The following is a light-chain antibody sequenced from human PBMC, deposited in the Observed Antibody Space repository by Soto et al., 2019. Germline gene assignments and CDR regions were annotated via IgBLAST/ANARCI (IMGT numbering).Light chain of an antibody. CDR2: GTS. Sequence: EIVLTQSPGTLSLSPGERATLSCRASQSLANIYLAWYQQKPGQAPRLLIYGTSTRATGIPDRFSGSGSGTDFTLTISRLEPEDFAVYYCQQYGSSPPYTFGQGTQLEIK. V-gene: IGKV3-20*01. CDR1: QSLANIY. J-gene: IGKJ2*01. CDR3: QQYGSSPPYT.